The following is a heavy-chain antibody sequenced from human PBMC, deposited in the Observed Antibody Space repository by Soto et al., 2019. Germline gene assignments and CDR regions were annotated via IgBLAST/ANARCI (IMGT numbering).Heavy chain of an antibody. CDR2: IKQDGSEK. V-gene: IGHV3-7*01. CDR1: GFTFSSYW. CDR3: ARSLYSGYDYYLDY. J-gene: IGHJ4*02. Sequence: GGSLRLSCAASGFTFSSYWMSWVRQAPGKGLEWVANIKQDGSEKYYVDSVKGRFTISRDNAKNSLYLQMNSLRAEDTAVYYCARSLYSGYDYYLDYWGQGTLVTVSS. D-gene: IGHD5-12*01.